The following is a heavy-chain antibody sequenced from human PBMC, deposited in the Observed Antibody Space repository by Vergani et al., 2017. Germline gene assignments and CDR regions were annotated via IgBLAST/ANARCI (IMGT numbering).Heavy chain of an antibody. V-gene: IGHV3-7*01. CDR2: IKQDGSEK. CDR1: GFTFSSYW. CDR3: ARDRIGYCSSTSCYGEYYDYGMDV. J-gene: IGHJ6*02. Sequence: EVQLVESGGGLVQPGGSLRLSCAASGFTFSSYWMSWVRQAPGKGLEWVANIKQDGSEKYYVDSVKGRFTISRDNAKNSLYLQMNSLRAEDTAVYYWARDRIGYCSSTSCYGEYYDYGMDVWGQGTTVTVSS. D-gene: IGHD2-2*01.